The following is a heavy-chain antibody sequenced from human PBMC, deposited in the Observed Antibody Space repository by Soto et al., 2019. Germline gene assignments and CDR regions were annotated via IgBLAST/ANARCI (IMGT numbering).Heavy chain of an antibody. J-gene: IGHJ4*02. V-gene: IGHV3-30-3*01. CDR1: GFTFSSYA. Sequence: RRLSCAASGFTFSSYAMHWVRQAPGKGLEWVAVISYDGSNKYYADSVEGRFTISRDNSNNTLYLQMNSLRAEDTAVYYCARDRGSSQPYYFDYWGQGTLVTVSS. CDR2: ISYDGSNK. CDR3: ARDRGSSQPYYFDY. D-gene: IGHD1-26*01.